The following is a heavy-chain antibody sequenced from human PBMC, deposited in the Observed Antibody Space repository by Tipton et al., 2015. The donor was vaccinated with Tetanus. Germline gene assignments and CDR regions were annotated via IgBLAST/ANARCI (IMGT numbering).Heavy chain of an antibody. CDR2: IYPGDSDT. D-gene: IGHD2-8*01. V-gene: IGHV5-51*01. CDR1: GYIFNNYW. J-gene: IGHJ4*02. Sequence: MQLVQSGGEVKKPGESLKISCKGSGYIFNNYWIGWVRQKPGNGLEWMGIIYPGDSDTRYSPSFQVQVTIPVDKSINPAYLQWSSLKASDASMFYCARAHCADGVCNFDFWGQGALVTVAS. CDR3: ARAHCADGVCNFDF.